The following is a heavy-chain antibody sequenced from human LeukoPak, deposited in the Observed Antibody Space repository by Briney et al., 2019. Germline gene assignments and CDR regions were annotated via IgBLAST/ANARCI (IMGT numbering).Heavy chain of an antibody. CDR3: AREAVRGVRDY. Sequence: GGSLRLSCAASGFTLSSYAMSWVRQAPGKGLEWVSAISGSGGSTYYADSVKGRFTISRDNAKNSLYLQMNSLRAEDTAVYHCAREAVRGVRDYWGQGTLVTVSS. V-gene: IGHV3-23*01. D-gene: IGHD3-10*01. CDR2: ISGSGGST. CDR1: GFTLSSYA. J-gene: IGHJ4*02.